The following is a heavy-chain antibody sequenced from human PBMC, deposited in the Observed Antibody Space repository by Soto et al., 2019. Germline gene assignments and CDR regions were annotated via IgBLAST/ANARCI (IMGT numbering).Heavy chain of an antibody. CDR2: ISAYNGNT. V-gene: IGHV1-18*01. CDR3: ARDSQWLAQDAFXI. D-gene: IGHD6-19*01. J-gene: IGHJ3*02. CDR1: GCTFTSYG. Sequence: ASVKVSCKASGCTFTSYGISWVRQAPGQGLEWMGWISAYNGNTNYAQKLQGRVTMTTDTSTSTAYMELRSLRSDDTVVYYCARDSQWLAQDAFXIWGQGTMVTVSS.